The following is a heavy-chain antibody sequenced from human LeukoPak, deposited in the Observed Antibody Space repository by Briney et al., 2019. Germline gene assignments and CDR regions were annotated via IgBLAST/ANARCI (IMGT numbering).Heavy chain of an antibody. CDR2: IRYDGSNK. D-gene: IGHD4-17*01. CDR1: GFTFSNYA. V-gene: IGHV3-33*08. CDR3: TRLVGMRDTVTTPMDV. Sequence: GGSLRLSCAASGFTFSNYAMRWVRQAPGKGLEWVAFIRYDGSNKYYADPVKGRFTISRDNSKNTAYLQMNSLKTEDTAVYYCTRLVGMRDTVTTPMDVWGKGTTVTVSS. J-gene: IGHJ6*04.